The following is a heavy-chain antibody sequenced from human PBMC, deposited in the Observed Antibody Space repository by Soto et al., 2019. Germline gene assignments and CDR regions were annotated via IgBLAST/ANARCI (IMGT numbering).Heavy chain of an antibody. Sequence: GGSLRLSCAASGFTFSSYAMHWVRQAPGKGLEWVAVISYDGSNKYYADSVKGRFTISRDNSKNTLYLQMNSLRAEDTAVYYCARAHRGIAAPYYYGMDVWGQGTTVTVSS. D-gene: IGHD6-13*01. CDR1: GFTFSSYA. J-gene: IGHJ6*02. CDR3: ARAHRGIAAPYYYGMDV. V-gene: IGHV3-30-3*01. CDR2: ISYDGSNK.